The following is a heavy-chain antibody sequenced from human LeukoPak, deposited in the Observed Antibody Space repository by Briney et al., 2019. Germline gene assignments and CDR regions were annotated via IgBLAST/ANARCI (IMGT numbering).Heavy chain of an antibody. CDR1: GYTFTGYY. CDR3: AKDGEVYSSSSPYPVY. Sequence: SVTVSCKASGYTFTGYYMHWVRQAPGQGLEWMGRIIPILDVVNYAQNFQGRVTITADKTTSTAYMELRSLTSEDTAVYYCAKDGEVYSSSSPYPVYWGQGTLVTVSS. J-gene: IGHJ4*02. V-gene: IGHV1-69*04. D-gene: IGHD6-6*01. CDR2: IIPILDVV.